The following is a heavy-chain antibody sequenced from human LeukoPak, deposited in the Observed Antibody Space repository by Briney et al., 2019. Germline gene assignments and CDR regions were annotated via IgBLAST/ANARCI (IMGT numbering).Heavy chain of an antibody. J-gene: IGHJ3*02. CDR1: GFTFSNAW. CDR2: IKSKTDGGTT. V-gene: IGHV3-15*01. Sequence: GGSLRLSCAASGFTFSNAWMSWVRQAPGKGLEWVGRIKSKTDGGTTDYAAPVKGRFTISRDDSKNTPYLQMNSLKTEDTAVYYCTTAVTIFGTFDIWGQGTMVTVSS. D-gene: IGHD3-3*01. CDR3: TTAVTIFGTFDI.